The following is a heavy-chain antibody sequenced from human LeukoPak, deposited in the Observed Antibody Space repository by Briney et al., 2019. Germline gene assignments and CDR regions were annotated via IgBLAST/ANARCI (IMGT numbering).Heavy chain of an antibody. V-gene: IGHV1-18*01. J-gene: IGHJ6*03. CDR2: ISAYNGNT. D-gene: IGHD3-9*01. Sequence: ASVKVSCKASGYTFTSYGISWVRQAPGQGLEWMGWISAYNGNTNYAQKLQGRVTMTTDTSTSTAYMELGSLRSDDTAVYYCARLAVNYDILTGYPWDYYYYMDVWGKGTTVTVSS. CDR3: ARLAVNYDILTGYPWDYYYYMDV. CDR1: GYTFTSYG.